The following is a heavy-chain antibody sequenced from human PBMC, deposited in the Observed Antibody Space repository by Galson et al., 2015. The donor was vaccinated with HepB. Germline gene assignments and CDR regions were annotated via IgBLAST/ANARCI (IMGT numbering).Heavy chain of an antibody. Sequence: TCTVSGGSISSGGYYWSWIRQHPGKGLEWIGYIYYSGSTYYNPSLKSRVTISVDTSKNQFSLKLSSVTAADTAVYYCARDRIWSGYPPSWYFDYWAREPWSPSPQ. D-gene: IGHD3-3*01. J-gene: IGHJ4*02. CDR1: GGSISSGGYY. V-gene: IGHV4-31*03. CDR2: IYYSGST. CDR3: ARDRIWSGYPPSWYFDY.